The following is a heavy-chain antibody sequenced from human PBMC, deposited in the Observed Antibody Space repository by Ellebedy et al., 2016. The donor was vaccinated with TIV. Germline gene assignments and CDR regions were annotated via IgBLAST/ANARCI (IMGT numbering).Heavy chain of an antibody. CDR1: GFTFSRYW. CDR2: IKFDEVEA. J-gene: IGHJ4*02. Sequence: GESLKISCAASGFTFSRYWMGWLRQAPGKGLEWVAHIKFDEVEAYHADSVKGRFVISRDNAKNTLYLQMNSLRAEDTAVYYCARSGNYYDSSGYSYWGQGTLVTVSS. V-gene: IGHV3-7*04. CDR3: ARSGNYYDSSGYSY. D-gene: IGHD3-22*01.